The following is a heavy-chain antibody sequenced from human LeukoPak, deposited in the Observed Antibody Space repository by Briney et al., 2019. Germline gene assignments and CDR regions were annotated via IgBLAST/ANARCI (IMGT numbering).Heavy chain of an antibody. V-gene: IGHV3-21*01. CDR1: GFTLSGYS. D-gene: IGHD5-12*01. J-gene: IGHJ4*02. CDR2: NSVSSTYI. CDR3: ARSPPRGYSGHDDWPGYCFDS. Sequence: GGSLTLPCAPCGFTLSGYSIKGVRQAPRRGLAWVASNSVSSTYIHYAYSVKGRFTITSDNARNSLYLQLNSLSAEDTAVYYCARSPPRGYSGHDDWPGYCFDSWGRGTLVTVSS.